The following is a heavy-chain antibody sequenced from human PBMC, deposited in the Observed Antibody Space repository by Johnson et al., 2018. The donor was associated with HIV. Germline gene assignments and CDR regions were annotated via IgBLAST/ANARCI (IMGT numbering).Heavy chain of an antibody. D-gene: IGHD3-22*01. CDR3: ARALVVITDGHAFDI. Sequence: QVQLVESGGGLVKPRGSLRLSCAASGFTFSDYYMSWIRQAPGKGLEWVSYITGSGGNTYNADSVKGRFTISRDNSKNTLYLQMNSLRAEDTALYYCARALVVITDGHAFDIWGQGTMVTVSS. J-gene: IGHJ3*02. CDR1: GFTFSDYY. V-gene: IGHV3-11*01. CDR2: ITGSGGNT.